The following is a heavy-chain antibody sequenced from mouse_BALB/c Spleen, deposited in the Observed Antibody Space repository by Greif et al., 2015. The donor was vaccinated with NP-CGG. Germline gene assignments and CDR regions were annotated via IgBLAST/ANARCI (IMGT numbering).Heavy chain of an antibody. CDR1: GFSLTSYG. V-gene: IGHV2-4-1*01. D-gene: IGHD1-1*01. CDR3: ARNGLVGYGSSYSYWYFDV. Sequence: VKLVESGPGLVQPSRSLSITCTVSGFSLTSYGVHWVRQSPGKGLEWLGVIWGGGSTGYNAAFISRLSISKDNSKSQVFFKMNSLQADDAAIYYCARNGLVGYGSSYSYWYFDVWGAGTTVTVSS. CDR2: IWGGGST. J-gene: IGHJ1*01.